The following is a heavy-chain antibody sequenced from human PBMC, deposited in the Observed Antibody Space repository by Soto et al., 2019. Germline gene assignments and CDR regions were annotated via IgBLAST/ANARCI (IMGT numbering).Heavy chain of an antibody. D-gene: IGHD3-22*01. V-gene: IGHV3-48*01. CDR2: ISTRSSTI. J-gene: IGHJ4*02. Sequence: EVQLVESGGGLVQPGGSMRLSCAASGFTFSSSSMNWVRQAPGKGLVWVSYISTRSSTIYYAYSVKGRFTISRDNANNVLSLHMHTLRAEATAVYYCATHYYYESKVSTVDYWGQGTLVTVSS. CDR1: GFTFSSSS. CDR3: ATHYYYESKVSTVDY.